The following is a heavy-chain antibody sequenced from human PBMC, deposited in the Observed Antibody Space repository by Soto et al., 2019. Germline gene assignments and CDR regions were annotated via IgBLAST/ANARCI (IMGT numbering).Heavy chain of an antibody. CDR1: GYTFTSYY. Sequence: QVQLVQSGAEVKKPGASVKVSCKASGYTFTSYYMHWVRQAPGQGLEWMGIINPSGGSTSYAQKFQGRVTMTRDTSTRTVYMELSSLRSEDTAVYYCARAPNYYDSSGYSVAEYFQHWGQGTLVTVSS. CDR3: ARAPNYYDSSGYSVAEYFQH. J-gene: IGHJ1*01. CDR2: INPSGGST. V-gene: IGHV1-46*01. D-gene: IGHD3-22*01.